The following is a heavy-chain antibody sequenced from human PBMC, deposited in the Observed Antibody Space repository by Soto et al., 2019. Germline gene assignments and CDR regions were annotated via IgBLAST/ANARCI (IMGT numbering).Heavy chain of an antibody. J-gene: IGHJ4*02. CDR2: ISAYNGNT. D-gene: IGHD1-26*01. Sequence: ASVKVSCKASGYTFTSYGISWVRQAPGQGLEWMGWISAYNGNTYHAQKLQGRVTMTTDTSTSTAYMELRSLRSDNTAVYYCARYGATTAFDYWGQETLVTVSS. CDR1: GYTFTSYG. V-gene: IGHV1-18*01. CDR3: ARYGATTAFDY.